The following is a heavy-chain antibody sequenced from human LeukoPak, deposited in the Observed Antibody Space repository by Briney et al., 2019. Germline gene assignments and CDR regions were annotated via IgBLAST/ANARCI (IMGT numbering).Heavy chain of an antibody. CDR1: GFTFSSYA. D-gene: IGHD3-10*01. Sequence: SGRSLRLSCAASGFTFSSYAMHWVRQAPGKGLEWVSYISGSGSMIYYTDSVKGRFTISRDNAKNSLYLQMNSLRAEDTAVYYCARDDSYYGSGSYTGYWGQGTLVTVSS. J-gene: IGHJ4*02. CDR2: ISGSGSMI. V-gene: IGHV3-48*04. CDR3: ARDDSYYGSGSYTGY.